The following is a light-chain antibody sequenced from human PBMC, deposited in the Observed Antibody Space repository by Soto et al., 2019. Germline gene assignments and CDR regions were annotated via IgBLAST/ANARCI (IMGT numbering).Light chain of an antibody. J-gene: IGKJ3*01. CDR2: TTS. CDR3: LQHDRYPRT. V-gene: IGKV1-17*03. CDR1: QNIGSS. Sequence: DIQMTQSPSAMSASVGDRVTITCRASQNIGSSLAWSQQKPGKVPKRLIHTTSTLESGVPSRFSGSGSVTEFTLTISSLQPEDSATYYCLQHDRYPRTFGPGTKVDIK.